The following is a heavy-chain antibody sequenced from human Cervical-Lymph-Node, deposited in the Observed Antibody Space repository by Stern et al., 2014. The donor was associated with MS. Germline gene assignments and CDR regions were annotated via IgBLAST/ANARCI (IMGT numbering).Heavy chain of an antibody. V-gene: IGHV4-4*02. CDR1: GGSISDTNW. Sequence: QLQLQESGPGLVKPSGTLSLICAVSGGSISDTNWWAWVRQTPRMGLEWIGEIYHIGTANLNPSLKSSVAMSVDKSKNQFSLEVKSVTAADTAIYYCARVNSGYNWFDYWGQGSLVTVSS. CDR3: ARVNSGYNWFDY. D-gene: IGHD5-12*01. J-gene: IGHJ4*02. CDR2: IYHIGTA.